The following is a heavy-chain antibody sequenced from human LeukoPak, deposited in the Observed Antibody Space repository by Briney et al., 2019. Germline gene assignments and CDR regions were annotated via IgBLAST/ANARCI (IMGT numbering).Heavy chain of an antibody. Sequence: SETLSLTCTVSGGSISSSSYYWGWIRQPPGKGLEWIESIYYSGSTYYNPSVKSRVTISVDTSKNQFSLKLSSVTAADTAVYYCARVTIFGVVIIPKFDAFDIWGQGKMVTVSS. J-gene: IGHJ3*02. CDR3: ARVTIFGVVIIPKFDAFDI. V-gene: IGHV4-39*01. CDR2: IYYSGST. CDR1: GGSISSSSYY. D-gene: IGHD3-3*01.